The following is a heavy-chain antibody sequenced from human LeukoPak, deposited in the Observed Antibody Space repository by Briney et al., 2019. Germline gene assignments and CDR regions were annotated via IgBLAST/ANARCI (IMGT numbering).Heavy chain of an antibody. J-gene: IGHJ4*02. CDR1: GFTLGSHA. CDR3: ARVGSRYCSGANCYDGF. Sequence: GGSLRLSCAVSGFTLGSHAMSWVRQAPGKGLEWVAFISYDGNNQYYADSVKGRFTISRDNSKNTLYLQMNNLRAEDTAIYYCARVGSRYCSGANCYDGFWGQGTLVSVSS. CDR2: ISYDGNNQ. D-gene: IGHD2-15*01. V-gene: IGHV3-30-3*01.